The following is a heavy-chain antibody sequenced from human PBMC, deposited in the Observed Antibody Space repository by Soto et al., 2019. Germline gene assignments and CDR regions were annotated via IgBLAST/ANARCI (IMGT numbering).Heavy chain of an antibody. V-gene: IGHV3-48*03. CDR2: ISYTSTTI. Sequence: EVQLVASGGDLVPPGGSLRLSCAVSGLTFSTDEMNWVRQAPGKGLEWLAYISYTSTTIKYADSVKGRFAVSRDNAKKSLCLQMNNLRVEDTAIYYCVREGGSLAFDSWGQGTLVTVSS. D-gene: IGHD1-1*01. CDR1: GLTFSTDE. CDR3: VREGGSLAFDS. J-gene: IGHJ4*02.